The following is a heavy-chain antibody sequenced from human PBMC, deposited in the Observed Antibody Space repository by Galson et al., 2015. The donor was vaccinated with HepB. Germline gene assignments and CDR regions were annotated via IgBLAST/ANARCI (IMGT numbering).Heavy chain of an antibody. CDR3: ARAVAGTYDTYWFDP. V-gene: IGHV1-18*01. Sequence: SVKVSCKASGYTFTSYGISWVRQAPGQGLEWMGWISAYNGNTNYAQKLQGRVTMTTDTSTSTAYMELRSLRSDDTAVYYCARAVAGTYDTYWFDPWGQGTLVTVSS. D-gene: IGHD6-19*01. J-gene: IGHJ5*02. CDR1: GYTFTSYG. CDR2: ISAYNGNT.